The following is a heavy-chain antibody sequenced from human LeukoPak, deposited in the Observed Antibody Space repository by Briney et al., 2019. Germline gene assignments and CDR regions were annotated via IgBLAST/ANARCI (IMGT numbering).Heavy chain of an antibody. D-gene: IGHD5-12*01. Sequence: PSETLSLTCTVSGDSISTYYWSWLRQPPGEGLEWVGYIHYSGSTNYNPSLRSRVTISVGTSKNPFSLKLSSATAADTAVYFCARRAINSGMFDYWGQGTLVTVSS. V-gene: IGHV4-59*08. CDR1: GDSISTYY. CDR2: IHYSGST. J-gene: IGHJ4*02. CDR3: ARRAINSGMFDY.